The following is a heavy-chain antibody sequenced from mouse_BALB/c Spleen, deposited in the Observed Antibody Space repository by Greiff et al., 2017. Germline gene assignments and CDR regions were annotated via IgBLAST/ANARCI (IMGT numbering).Heavy chain of an antibody. CDR2: ISNGGGST. J-gene: IGHJ4*01. CDR1: GFTFSSYT. V-gene: IGHV5-12-2*01. D-gene: IGHD1-1*01. Sequence: DVKLVESGGGLVQPGGSLKLSCAASGFTFSSYTMSWVRQTPEKRLEWVAYISNGGGSTYYPDTVKGRFTISRDNAKNTLYLQMSSLKSEDTAMYYCASLSITTLDYWGQGTSVTVSS. CDR3: ASLSITTLDY.